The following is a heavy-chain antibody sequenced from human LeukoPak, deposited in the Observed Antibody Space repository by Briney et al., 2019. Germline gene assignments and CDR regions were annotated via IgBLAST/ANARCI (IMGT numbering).Heavy chain of an antibody. CDR1: GFTFSSYS. J-gene: IGHJ6*02. CDR2: ISSSGSYI. D-gene: IGHD3-10*01. CDR3: ARDHRSGKYYGMDV. Sequence: GGSLRLSCAASGFTFSSYSMNWVRQAPGKGLEWVSSISSSGSYIYYADSVKGRFTISRDNAKNSLYLQMNSLRAEDTAVYYCARDHRSGKYYGMDVWGQGTTVTVSS. V-gene: IGHV3-21*01.